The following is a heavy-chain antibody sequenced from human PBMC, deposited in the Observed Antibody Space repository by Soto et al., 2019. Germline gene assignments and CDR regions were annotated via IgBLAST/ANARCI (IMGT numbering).Heavy chain of an antibody. CDR1: RFSLSASGVA. CDR3: AQRGIYCSNGVCFLNWFDP. CDR2: IYWNDAQ. J-gene: IGHJ5*02. V-gene: IGHV2-5*01. D-gene: IGHD2-8*01. Sequence: QITLKESGPTLVNPTQTLTLTCTVSRFSLSASGVAVRWIRQPPGKALEWLALIYWNDAQSYSPSLNNRLTITEDTSKNQVVLTLTNMDPVDTATYYCAQRGIYCSNGVCFLNWFDPWGQGILGSVSS.